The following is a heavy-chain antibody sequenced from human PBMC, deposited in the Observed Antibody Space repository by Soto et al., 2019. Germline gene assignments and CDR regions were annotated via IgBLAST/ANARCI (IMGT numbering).Heavy chain of an antibody. V-gene: IGHV4-31*03. Sequence: SETLSLTCTVSGGSISGGSYYWIWIRQHPGKGLEWFGYIYDGASSYYNPSLKRRVTISVDTPNNQFSLKLSSVTAADTAVYYCARVGGSASVYYGVDVWGQGTTVTVSS. CDR1: GGSISGGSYY. D-gene: IGHD3-10*01. J-gene: IGHJ6*02. CDR2: IYDGASS. CDR3: ARVGGSASVYYGVDV.